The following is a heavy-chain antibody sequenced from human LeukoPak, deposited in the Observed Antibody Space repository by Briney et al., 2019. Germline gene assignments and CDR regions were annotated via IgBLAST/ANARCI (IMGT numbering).Heavy chain of an antibody. CDR3: AREKDYGDYIDF. CDR2: VSSDGINK. V-gene: IGHV3-30-3*01. J-gene: IGHJ4*02. D-gene: IGHD4-17*01. Sequence: GRSLSLSCAASGFTFNEYAIHWVRQAPGKGLEWVAVVSSDGINKYYADSVKGQFTISRDNSKNTLYLQMNSLRPEDTAVYYCAREKDYGDYIDFWGQGTLVTVSS. CDR1: GFTFNEYA.